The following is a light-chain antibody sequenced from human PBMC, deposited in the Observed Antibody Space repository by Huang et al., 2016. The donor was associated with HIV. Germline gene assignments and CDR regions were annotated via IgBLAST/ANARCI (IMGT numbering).Light chain of an antibody. V-gene: IGKV1-39*01. Sequence: DIQMTQSPSSLSASVGDRVTITCRASQTINTYLNWYQRKPGKAPKLLIYAASSLHSGVPSRFSGSGSGTDFTLTISGLQREDFATYSTPRTFGQGTRVEIK. J-gene: IGKJ1*01. CDR3: PRT. CDR1: QTINTY. CDR2: AAS.